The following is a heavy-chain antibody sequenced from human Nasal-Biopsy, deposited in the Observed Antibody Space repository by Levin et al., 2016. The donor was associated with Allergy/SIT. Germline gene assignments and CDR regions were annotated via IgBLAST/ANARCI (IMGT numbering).Heavy chain of an antibody. CDR2: LYMSGTT. J-gene: IGHJ4*02. CDR1: GASINSGYYY. CDR3: VRGKRGTGSYYHDY. Sequence: SETLSLTCSVSGASINSGYYYWGWIRQPAGKGLEWLGRLYMSGTTDYNPSLESRLTISQETSKNQFSLKVRSVTAADTAVYYCVRGKRGTGSYYHDYWGQGTLVTVSS. D-gene: IGHD3-10*01. V-gene: IGHV4-61*02.